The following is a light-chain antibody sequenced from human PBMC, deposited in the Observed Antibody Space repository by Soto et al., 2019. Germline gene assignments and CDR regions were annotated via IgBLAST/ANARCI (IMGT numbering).Light chain of an antibody. Sequence: QSSLTQPASVSGSPGQSITISCTGTSNDIGAFNFVSWYQQHPGKAPKLIIYEITNRPSGVSDRFSGSKSGNAASLMISGLQAEDEADYYCSSYTSSKTLVFGGGTKLTVL. CDR2: EIT. V-gene: IGLV2-14*01. CDR1: SNDIGAFNF. CDR3: SSYTSSKTLV. J-gene: IGLJ2*01.